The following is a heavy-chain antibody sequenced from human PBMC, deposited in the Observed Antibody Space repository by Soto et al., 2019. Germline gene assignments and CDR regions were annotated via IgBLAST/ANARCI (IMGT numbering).Heavy chain of an antibody. Sequence: SETLSLTCTVSGGSISSYYWGWIRQPPGKGLEWIGTIYYSGSTYYNPSLKSRVTVSVDTSKNQFSLKLSSVTAADTAVYYCARHPSDFWFDPWGQGTLVTVSS. CDR2: IYYSGST. CDR3: ARHPSDFWFDP. J-gene: IGHJ5*02. V-gene: IGHV4-39*01. D-gene: IGHD2-21*02. CDR1: GGSISSYY.